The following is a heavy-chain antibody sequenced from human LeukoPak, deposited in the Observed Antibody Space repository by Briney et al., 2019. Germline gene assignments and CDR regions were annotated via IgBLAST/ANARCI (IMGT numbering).Heavy chain of an antibody. CDR2: ISSSSSTI. J-gene: IGHJ5*02. Sequence: PGGSLRLSCAASGFTFSSYSMNWVRQAPGKGLEWVSYISSSSSTIYYADSVKGRFTISRDNAKNSLYLQMNSLRAEDTAVYYCARDRQMGRTYCSGGSCYGNWFDPWGQGTLVTASS. D-gene: IGHD2-15*01. V-gene: IGHV3-48*01. CDR1: GFTFSSYS. CDR3: ARDRQMGRTYCSGGSCYGNWFDP.